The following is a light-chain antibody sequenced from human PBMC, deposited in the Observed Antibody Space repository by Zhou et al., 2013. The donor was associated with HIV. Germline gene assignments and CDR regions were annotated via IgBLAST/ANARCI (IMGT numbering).Light chain of an antibody. CDR1: QSISSW. Sequence: DIQMTQSPSTLSASVGDRVTITCRASQSISSWLAWYQQKPGKAPKLLIYRASTLESGVPSRFSGSGSGTEFTLTISSLQPDDFGTYYCQQCNSYPYTFGQGTKLX. CDR2: RAS. V-gene: IGKV1-5*03. J-gene: IGKJ2*01. CDR3: QQCNSYPYT.